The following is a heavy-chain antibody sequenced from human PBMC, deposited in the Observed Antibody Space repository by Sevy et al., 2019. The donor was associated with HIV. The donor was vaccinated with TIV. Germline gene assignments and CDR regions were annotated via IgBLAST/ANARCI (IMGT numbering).Heavy chain of an antibody. CDR2: LRPNSGET. CDR1: EYPFTTYS. J-gene: IGHJ3*01. D-gene: IGHD3-10*01. V-gene: IGHV1-8*01. Sequence: ASVKVSCRATEYPFTTYSIDWYRQVAGQGFEWLGWLRPNSGETAYAPSFQGRLTFTRDTSISTAYMELSSLTSDDTAIYYCARWGGESMDRFDVWGRGTMVTVSS. CDR3: ARWGGESMDRFDV.